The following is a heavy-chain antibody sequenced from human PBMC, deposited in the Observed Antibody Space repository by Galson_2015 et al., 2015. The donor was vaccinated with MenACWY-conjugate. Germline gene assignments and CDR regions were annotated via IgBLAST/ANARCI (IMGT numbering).Heavy chain of an antibody. CDR3: ARDISMIRGVMGL. Sequence: ETLSLTCTVSGGSISSYYWNWIRQPPGKGLGWIGYVYYSGSTNYNPSLKSRVTISVDTSKNQFSLKLTSVTAADTAVYYCARDISMIRGVMGLWGQGTLVTVSS. CDR2: VYYSGST. D-gene: IGHD3-10*01. J-gene: IGHJ4*02. V-gene: IGHV4-59*01. CDR1: GGSISSYY.